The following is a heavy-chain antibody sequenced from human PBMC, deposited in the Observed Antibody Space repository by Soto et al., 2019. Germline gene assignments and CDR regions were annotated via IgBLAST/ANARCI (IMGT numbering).Heavy chain of an antibody. Sequence: PGGSLRLSCAASGFTFSSYGMHWVRQAPGKGLEWVAVIWYDGSNKYYADSVKGRFTISRDNSKNTLYLQMNSLRAEDTAVYYCARSLHLGSGWSPASNWGQGTLVTVSA. CDR3: ARSLHLGSGWSPASN. CDR1: GFTFSSYG. V-gene: IGHV3-33*01. CDR2: IWYDGSNK. J-gene: IGHJ4*02. D-gene: IGHD6-19*01.